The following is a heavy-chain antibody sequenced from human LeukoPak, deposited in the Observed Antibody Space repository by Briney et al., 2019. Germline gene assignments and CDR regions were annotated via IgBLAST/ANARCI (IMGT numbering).Heavy chain of an antibody. J-gene: IGHJ4*02. Sequence: PGGSLRLSCAASGFTFSSYSMNWVRQAPGKGLEWVSYISSSGSTIYYADSVKGRFTISRDNAKNSLYLQMNSLRAEDTAVYYCAGDGPPLHYWGQGTLVTVSS. CDR3: AGDGPPLHY. V-gene: IGHV3-48*04. CDR2: ISSSGSTI. CDR1: GFTFSSYS.